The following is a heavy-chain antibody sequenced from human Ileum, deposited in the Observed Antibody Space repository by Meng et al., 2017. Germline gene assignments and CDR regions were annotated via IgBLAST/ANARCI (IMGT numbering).Heavy chain of an antibody. D-gene: IGHD1-14*01. Sequence: GESLKISCAASGFTFSNYGIHWVRQAPGKGLDCVALIWYDGSNTYYSDSVKGRFTISRDNSRNTLSLHMNSLRAEDTAVYYCARDFHHETLHPAFDIWGQGTMVTVSS. CDR3: ARDFHHETLHPAFDI. CDR2: IWYDGSNT. CDR1: GFTFSNYG. J-gene: IGHJ3*02. V-gene: IGHV3-33*01.